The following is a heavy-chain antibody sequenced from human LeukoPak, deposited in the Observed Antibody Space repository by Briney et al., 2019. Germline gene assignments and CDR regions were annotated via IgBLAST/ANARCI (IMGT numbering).Heavy chain of an antibody. V-gene: IGHV1-2*02. CDR2: INPNSGGT. J-gene: IGHJ6*02. CDR1: GYTFTGYY. Sequence: GASVTVSCKASGYTFTGYYMHWVRQAPGQGLEGMGWINPNSGGTNYAQKFQGRVTMTRDTSISTAYMELSRLRSDDTAVYYCARDVGIVVGAYYYYGMDVWGQGTTVTVSS. CDR3: ARDVGIVVGAYYYYGMDV. D-gene: IGHD2-21*01.